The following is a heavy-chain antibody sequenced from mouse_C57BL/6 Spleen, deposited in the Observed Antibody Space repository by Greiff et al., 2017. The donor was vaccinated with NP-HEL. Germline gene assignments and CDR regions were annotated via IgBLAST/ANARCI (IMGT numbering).Heavy chain of an antibody. CDR2: ISDGGSYT. V-gene: IGHV5-4*01. J-gene: IGHJ2*01. Sequence: EVQLVESGGGLVKPGGSLKLSCAASGFTFSSYAMSWVRQTPEKRLEWVATISDGGSYTYYPDNVKGRFTISRDNAKNNLYLQMSHLKSEDTAMYYCAREGYYSNWYFDYWGQGTTLTVSS. CDR1: GFTFSSYA. CDR3: AREGYYSNWYFDY. D-gene: IGHD2-5*01.